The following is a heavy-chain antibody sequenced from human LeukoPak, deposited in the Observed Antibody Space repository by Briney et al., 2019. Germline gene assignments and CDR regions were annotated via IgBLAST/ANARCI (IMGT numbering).Heavy chain of an antibody. CDR2: INPNSGGT. Sequence: GAPVKVSCKASGYTFTGYYMHWVRQAPGQGLEWMGRINPNSGGTNYAQKFQGRVTMTRDTSISTAYMELSRLRSDDTAVYYCSAIVVGVAAAGTSDYWGQGTLVTVSS. CDR3: SAIVVGVAAAGTSDY. D-gene: IGHD6-13*01. V-gene: IGHV1-2*06. CDR1: GYTFTGYY. J-gene: IGHJ4*02.